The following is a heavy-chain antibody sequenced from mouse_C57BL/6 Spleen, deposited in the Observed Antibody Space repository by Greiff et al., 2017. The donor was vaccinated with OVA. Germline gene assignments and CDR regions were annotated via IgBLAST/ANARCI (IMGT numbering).Heavy chain of an antibody. D-gene: IGHD1-1*01. Sequence: EVKLVESGGGLVKPRGSLKLSCAASGFTFSDYGMHWVRQAPEKGLEWVAYISSGSSTIYYADTVKGRFTISRDNAKNTLFLQMTSLRSEDTAMYYCARWALRSVYAMDYWGQGTSVTVSS. CDR2: ISSGSSTI. J-gene: IGHJ4*01. CDR1: GFTFSDYG. V-gene: IGHV5-17*01. CDR3: ARWALRSVYAMDY.